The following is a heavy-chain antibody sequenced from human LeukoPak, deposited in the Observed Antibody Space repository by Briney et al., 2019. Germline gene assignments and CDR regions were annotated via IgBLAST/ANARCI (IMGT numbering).Heavy chain of an antibody. CDR1: GYSISSGYY. J-gene: IGHJ4*02. Sequence: SETLSLTCTVSGYSISSGYYWGWIRQPPGKGLEWIGNIYPTGSTYYNPSLKSRVTISVDTSKNQFSLKVSSVSAADTAVYYCARGLWFGDENPPYFDYWGQGILVTVSS. V-gene: IGHV4-38-2*02. CDR2: IYPTGST. D-gene: IGHD3-10*01. CDR3: ARGLWFGDENPPYFDY.